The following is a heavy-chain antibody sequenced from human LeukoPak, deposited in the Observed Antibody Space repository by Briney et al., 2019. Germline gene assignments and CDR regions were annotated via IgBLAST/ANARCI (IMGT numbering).Heavy chain of an antibody. CDR1: GGTFSSYT. CDR2: IIPILDIA. V-gene: IGHV1-69*04. Sequence: ASVKVSCKASGGTFSSYTISWVRQAPGQGLEWMGRIIPILDIANYAQKFQGRVTITADKSTSTAYMELSSLRSEDTAVYYSARDTVVVPADYWGQGPLVMVSS. D-gene: IGHD2-2*01. CDR3: ARDTVVVPADY. J-gene: IGHJ4*02.